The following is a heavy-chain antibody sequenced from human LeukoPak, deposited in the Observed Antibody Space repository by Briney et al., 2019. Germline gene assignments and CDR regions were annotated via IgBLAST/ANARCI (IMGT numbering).Heavy chain of an antibody. D-gene: IGHD4-11*01. J-gene: IGHJ4*02. CDR1: GFTFSTFG. CDR2: TTGSGETT. V-gene: IGHV3-23*01. CDR3: ARRGNYNYGDY. Sequence: PGGSLRLSCAASGFTFSTFGMSWVRQAPGKGLEWVSGTTGSGETTYYADSVKGRFTISRDNAKNSLYLQMNSLRAEDRAVYYCARRGNYNYGDYWGQGTLVTVSS.